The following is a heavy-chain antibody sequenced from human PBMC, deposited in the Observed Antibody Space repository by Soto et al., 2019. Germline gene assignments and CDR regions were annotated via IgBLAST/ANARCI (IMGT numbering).Heavy chain of an antibody. CDR2: IYHGRST. CDR3: ARVPDV. V-gene: IGHV4-30-2*01. J-gene: IGHJ6*02. Sequence: PSETLSLTCAVSGGSISSGGYSWSWIRQPLGKGLEWIGYIYHGRSTYYNPSRKSRVTISVDRSKNQFSLKLSSVTAADTAVYYCARVPDVWGQGTTVTVSS. CDR1: GGSISSGGYS.